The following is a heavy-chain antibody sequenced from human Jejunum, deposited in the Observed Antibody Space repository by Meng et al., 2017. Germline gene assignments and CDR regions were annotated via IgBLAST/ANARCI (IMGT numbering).Heavy chain of an antibody. V-gene: IGHV3-48*03. CDR1: GFTFSDYE. Sequence: GESLKISCVASGFTFSDYELNWVRQAPGKGLEWVSYVSLSGHTTYYAHSVKGRFTISRDHAANSVYLQMNSLTEEDTAVYYCARGREVRGSFDYWGQGTLVTVSS. D-gene: IGHD3-10*01. J-gene: IGHJ4*02. CDR3: ARGREVRGSFDY. CDR2: VSLSGHTT.